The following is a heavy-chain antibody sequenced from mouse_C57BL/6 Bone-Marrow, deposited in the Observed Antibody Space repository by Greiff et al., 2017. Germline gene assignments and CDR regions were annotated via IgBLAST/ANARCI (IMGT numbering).Heavy chain of an antibody. Sequence: QVQLQQSGAELARPGASVKLSCKASGYTFTSYGISWVKQRTGQGLEWIGEIYPKSGNTYYNEKFKGKATLTADKSSSTACMELRSLTSEDSAVYVCARTDGDRAMDYWGQGTSVAVSS. CDR3: ARTDGDRAMDY. J-gene: IGHJ4*01. D-gene: IGHD2-13*01. CDR2: IYPKSGNT. V-gene: IGHV1-81*01. CDR1: GYTFTSYG.